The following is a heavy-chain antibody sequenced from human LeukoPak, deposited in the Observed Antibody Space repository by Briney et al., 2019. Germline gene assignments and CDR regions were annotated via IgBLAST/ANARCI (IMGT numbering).Heavy chain of an antibody. D-gene: IGHD2-15*01. CDR3: ARGYCSGGSCYPPGA. J-gene: IGHJ5*02. Sequence: GRSLRVSCAASGLTFSSYGMHWVRQAPGNGLEWVAVIWYDGSNKYYADSVKGRFTISRDNSKNTLYLQMNSLRAEDTAVYYCARGYCSGGSCYPPGAWGQGTLVTVSS. CDR2: IWYDGSNK. V-gene: IGHV3-33*01. CDR1: GLTFSSYG.